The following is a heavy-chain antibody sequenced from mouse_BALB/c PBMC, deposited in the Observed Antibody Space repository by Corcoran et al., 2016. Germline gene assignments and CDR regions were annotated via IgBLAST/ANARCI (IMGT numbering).Heavy chain of an antibody. CDR3: ARGGNGNYVGYAMED. V-gene: IGHV1S34*01. CDR2: ISCYNGAT. J-gene: IGHJ4*01. Sequence: LVKTGASVKISCKASGYSFTGYYMHWVKQSHGKSLEWIGYISCYNGATSYNQKFKGKATFTVDTSSSTAYMQFNSLTSEDSAVYYCARGGNGNYVGYAMEDWGQGTSVTVSS. D-gene: IGHD2-1*01. CDR1: GYSFTGYY.